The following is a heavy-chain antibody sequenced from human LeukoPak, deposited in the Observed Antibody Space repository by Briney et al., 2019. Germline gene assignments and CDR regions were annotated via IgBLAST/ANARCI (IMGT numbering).Heavy chain of an antibody. CDR1: GGTFSSYA. D-gene: IGHD3-22*01. V-gene: IGHV1-69*05. CDR2: IIPIFGTA. Sequence: GASVKVSCKASGGTFSSYAISWVRQAPGQGLEWMGGIIPIFGTANYAQKFQGRVTITTDESTSTAYMELSSLRSEDTAVYYCARDMGYYDSSGYHSGAFDIWGQGTMVTVSS. J-gene: IGHJ3*02. CDR3: ARDMGYYDSSGYHSGAFDI.